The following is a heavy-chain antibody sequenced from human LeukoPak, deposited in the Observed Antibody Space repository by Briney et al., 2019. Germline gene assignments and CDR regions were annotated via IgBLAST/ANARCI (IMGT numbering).Heavy chain of an antibody. Sequence: ASVKVSCKASGGTFSSYAISWVRQAPGQGLEWMGGIIPIFGTANCAQKFQGRVMITTDESTSTAYMELSSLRSDDTAVYYCARAARMNSGYYSPWGQGTLVTVSS. V-gene: IGHV1-69*05. CDR2: IIPIFGTA. CDR1: GGTFSSYA. CDR3: ARAARMNSGYYSP. J-gene: IGHJ5*02. D-gene: IGHD3-22*01.